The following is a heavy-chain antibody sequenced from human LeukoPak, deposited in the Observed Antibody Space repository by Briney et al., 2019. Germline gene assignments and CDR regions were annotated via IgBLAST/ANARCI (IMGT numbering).Heavy chain of an antibody. Sequence: GGSLRLSCAASGFTFDDYAMHWVRQAPGKGLEWVSGISWNSGSIGYADSVKGRFTISRDNAKNSLYLQMNSLRAEDTAVYYCARDYPKTGAAAGTFSSWGQGTLVTVSS. CDR1: GFTFDDYA. D-gene: IGHD6-13*01. V-gene: IGHV3-9*01. CDR3: ARDYPKTGAAAGTFSS. CDR2: ISWNSGSI. J-gene: IGHJ5*02.